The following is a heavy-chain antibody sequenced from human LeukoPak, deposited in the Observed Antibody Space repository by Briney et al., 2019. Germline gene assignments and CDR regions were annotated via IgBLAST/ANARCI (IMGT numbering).Heavy chain of an antibody. CDR2: IIPIFGTA. J-gene: IGHJ5*02. CDR1: GGTFSSYA. D-gene: IGHD2-2*03. V-gene: IGHV1-69*13. CDR3: ARERRRVDIVVVPAGMEYWFDP. Sequence: GASVKVSCKASGGTFSSYAISWVRQAPGQGLEWMGGIIPIFGTANYAQKFQGRVTITADESTSTAYMELSSLRSEDTAVYYCARERRRVDIVVVPAGMEYWFDPWGQGTLVTVSS.